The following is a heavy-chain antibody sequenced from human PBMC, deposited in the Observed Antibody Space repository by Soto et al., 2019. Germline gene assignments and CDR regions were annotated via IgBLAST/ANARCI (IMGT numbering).Heavy chain of an antibody. V-gene: IGHV3-9*01. CDR2: ISWNSGSI. CDR1: GFTFDDYA. D-gene: IGHD4-17*01. J-gene: IGHJ3*02. Sequence: EVQLVESGGGLVQPGRSLRLSCAASGFTFDDYAMHWVRQAPGKGLEWVSGISWNSGSIGYADSVKGRFTISRDNAKNSLYLQMYSLRAEDTALYYCAKVLTTVTTSDAFDIWGQGTMVTVSS. CDR3: AKVLTTVTTSDAFDI.